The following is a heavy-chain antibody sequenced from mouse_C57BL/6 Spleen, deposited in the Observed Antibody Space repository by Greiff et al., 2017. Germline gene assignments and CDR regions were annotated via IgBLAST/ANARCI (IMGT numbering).Heavy chain of an antibody. J-gene: IGHJ2*01. Sequence: EVQGVESGEGLVKPGGSLKLSCAASGFTFSSYAMSWVRQTPEKRLEWVAYISSGGDYIYYADTVKGRFTISRDNARNTLYLQMSSLKSEDTAMYYCTRVNSNYYFDYWGQGTTLTVSS. CDR1: GFTFSSYA. CDR2: ISSGGDYI. D-gene: IGHD2-5*01. CDR3: TRVNSNYYFDY. V-gene: IGHV5-9-1*02.